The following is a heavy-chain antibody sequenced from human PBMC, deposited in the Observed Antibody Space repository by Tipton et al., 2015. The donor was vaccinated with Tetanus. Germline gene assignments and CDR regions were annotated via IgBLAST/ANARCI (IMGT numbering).Heavy chain of an antibody. Sequence: TLSLTCTVSGASISSNTYYWGWIRQPPGKGLEWIASVSYSGSTYYNPSLKGRVTISMDRSNTQFSLRLDSLTAADTAVYYCARAAGFLGLTHDFWGRGTLVSVSS. J-gene: IGHJ4*02. CDR3: ARAAGFLGLTHDF. V-gene: IGHV4-39*07. CDR1: GASISSNTYY. D-gene: IGHD2/OR15-2a*01. CDR2: VSYSGST.